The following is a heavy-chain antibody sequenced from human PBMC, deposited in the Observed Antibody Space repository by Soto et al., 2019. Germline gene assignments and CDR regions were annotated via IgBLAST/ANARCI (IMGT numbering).Heavy chain of an antibody. Sequence: QVQLQESGPGRVKPSETLSLTCTVSGGPISSYYWSWIRQPPGKGLEWIGYIYYSGSTNYNPSLKSRVTISVDTSKNQFSLKLSSVTAADTAVYYCARGYIVGTFLDYWGQGTLVTVSS. D-gene: IGHD5-12*01. CDR3: ARGYIVGTFLDY. CDR2: IYYSGST. V-gene: IGHV4-59*01. J-gene: IGHJ4*02. CDR1: GGPISSYY.